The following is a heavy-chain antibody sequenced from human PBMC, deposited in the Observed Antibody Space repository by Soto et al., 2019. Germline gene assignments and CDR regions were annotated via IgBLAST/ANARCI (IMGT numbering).Heavy chain of an antibody. V-gene: IGHV1-18*04. Sequence: GASVKIYCKASGYTFTSYGISWVRQAPGQGLEWMGWISAYNGNTNYAQKLQGRVTMTTDTSTSTAYMELRSLRSDDTAVYYCARDSGYDIAYYYGMDVWGQGTTVTVSS. J-gene: IGHJ6*02. CDR1: GYTFTSYG. CDR3: ARDSGYDIAYYYGMDV. D-gene: IGHD5-12*01. CDR2: ISAYNGNT.